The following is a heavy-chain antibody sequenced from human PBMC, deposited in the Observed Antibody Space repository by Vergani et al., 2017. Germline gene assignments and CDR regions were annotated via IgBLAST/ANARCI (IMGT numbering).Heavy chain of an antibody. V-gene: IGHV4-4*07. D-gene: IGHD6-6*01. CDR1: GGSISSYY. Sequence: QVQLQESGPGLVKPSETLSLTCTVSGGSISSYYWSWIRQPAGKGLEWIGRIYTSGSTNYNPSLKSRVTMSVDTSKNQFSLKLSPVTAADTAGYYCARDHGSSSSYYYYGMDVWGQGTTVTVSS. J-gene: IGHJ6*02. CDR3: ARDHGSSSSYYYYGMDV. CDR2: IYTSGST.